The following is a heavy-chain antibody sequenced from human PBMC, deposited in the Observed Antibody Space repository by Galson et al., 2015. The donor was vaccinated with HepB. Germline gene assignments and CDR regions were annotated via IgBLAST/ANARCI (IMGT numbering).Heavy chain of an antibody. CDR1: GFTFDDYA. J-gene: IGHJ6*03. CDR3: AKDMLRKWFGEDYMDV. Sequence: LRLSCAASGFTFDDYAMHWVRQAPGKGLEWVSGISWNSGSIGYADSVKGRFTISRDNAKNSLYLQMNSLRAEDTALYYCAKDMLRKWFGEDYMDVWGKGTTVTVSS. CDR2: ISWNSGSI. D-gene: IGHD3-10*01. V-gene: IGHV3-9*01.